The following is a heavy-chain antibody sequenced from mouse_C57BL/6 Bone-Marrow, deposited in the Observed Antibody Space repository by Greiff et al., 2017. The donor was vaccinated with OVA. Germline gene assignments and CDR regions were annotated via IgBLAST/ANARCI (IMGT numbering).Heavy chain of an antibody. CDR2: ISTGGGSP. V-gene: IGHV5-12*01. CDR1: GFTFSDYY. CDR3: AREATYGSSPYWYFDV. Sequence: EVKLMESGGGLVQPGGSLKLSCAASGFTFSDYYMYWVRQTPEKRLEWVAYISTGGGSPYYPDTVKGRFTISRDNAKNTLYLQMSRLKSEDTAMYYCAREATYGSSPYWYFDVWGTGTTVTVSS. J-gene: IGHJ1*03. D-gene: IGHD1-1*01.